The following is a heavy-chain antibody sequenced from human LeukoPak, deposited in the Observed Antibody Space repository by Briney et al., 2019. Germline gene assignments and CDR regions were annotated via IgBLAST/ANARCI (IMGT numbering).Heavy chain of an antibody. CDR2: ISYDGSNE. D-gene: IGHD4-17*01. J-gene: IGHJ4*02. CDR1: GFTFSSYV. V-gene: IGHV3-30*04. Sequence: GGSLRLSCAASGFTFSSYVMHWVRQAPGKGLEWVAIISYDGSNEYYADSVKGRFTISRDNSKNTLYLQMNSLRAADTAVYYCARRRGAYGDYVYWGQGTLVTVSS. CDR3: ARRRGAYGDYVY.